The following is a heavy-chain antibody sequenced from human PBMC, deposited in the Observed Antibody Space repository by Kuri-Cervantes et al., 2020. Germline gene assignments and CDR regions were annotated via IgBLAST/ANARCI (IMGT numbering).Heavy chain of an antibody. D-gene: IGHD3-10*01. J-gene: IGHJ4*02. V-gene: IGHV3-72*01. CDR1: GFTFSDHY. CDR2: TRNKANSYTT. CDR3: ARVIKTSWFVRGHFDY. Sequence: GESLKISCAASGFTFSDHYMDWVRQAPGKGLEWVGRTRNKANSYTTEYAASVKGRFTISRDDSKNSLYLQMNSLRAEDTAVYYCARVIKTSWFVRGHFDYWGQGTLVTVSS.